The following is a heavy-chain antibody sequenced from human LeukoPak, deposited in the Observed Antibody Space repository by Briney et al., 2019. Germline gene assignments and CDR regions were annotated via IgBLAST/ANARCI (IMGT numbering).Heavy chain of an antibody. D-gene: IGHD3-9*01. CDR2: INPNTGGT. J-gene: IGHJ4*02. CDR3: ARSPDILTGENFDY. Sequence: ASVNVSCKASGYTVTGYYMHWVRQAPGQGLEWMGWINPNTGGTNYAQKFQDRVTMTRDTSISTDYMELSRLRSDDTAVYYCARSPDILTGENFDYWGQGTLVTVSS. CDR1: GYTVTGYY. V-gene: IGHV1-2*02.